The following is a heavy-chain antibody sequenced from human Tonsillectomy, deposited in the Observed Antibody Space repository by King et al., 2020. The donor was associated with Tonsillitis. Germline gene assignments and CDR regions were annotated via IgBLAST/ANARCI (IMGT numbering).Heavy chain of an antibody. J-gene: IGHJ4*02. CDR2: ISNDGSNK. CDR1: VFTFSSYD. Sequence: QVQLVESGGGVVQPGRSLRLSCAASVFTFSSYDMQWVRQAPGKGLEWVALISNDGSNKYYADSVKGRFTISRDNSKNTMYLQMNSLRAQDTAIYYCASRPTCVWDLGVWGQGTLVIVSS. V-gene: IGHV3-30-3*01. CDR3: ASRPTCVWDLGV. D-gene: IGHD1-26*01.